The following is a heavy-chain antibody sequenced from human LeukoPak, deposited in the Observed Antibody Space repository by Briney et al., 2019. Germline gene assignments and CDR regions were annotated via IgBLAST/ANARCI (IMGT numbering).Heavy chain of an antibody. CDR2: ISGSGGST. Sequence: GGSLRLSCAASGFTFSSYAMSWVRQAPGKGLEWVSAISGSGGSTYYPDSVKGRFTISRDNSKNTLYLQMNSLRAEDTAVYYCAKFLVVVPAAMLDDYWGQGTLVTVSS. V-gene: IGHV3-23*01. CDR3: AKFLVVVPAAMLDDY. CDR1: GFTFSSYA. D-gene: IGHD2-2*01. J-gene: IGHJ4*02.